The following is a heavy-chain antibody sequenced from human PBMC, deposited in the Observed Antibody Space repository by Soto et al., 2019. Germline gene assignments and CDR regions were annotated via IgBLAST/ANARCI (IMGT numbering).Heavy chain of an antibody. CDR3: AKDNDLDRDGPFDY. CDR1: GFSFDDYG. CDR2: ISWNSGDI. Sequence: EVQLVESGGGSVQPGRSLRLSCAASGFSFDDYGMHWVRQGPGKGLEWVSGISWNSGDIYYADSVKGRFTISRDNAKRSLYLQMHSLRTEDKALYYCAKDNDLDRDGPFDYWGQGILVTVSS. V-gene: IGHV3-9*01. J-gene: IGHJ4*02. D-gene: IGHD2-2*03.